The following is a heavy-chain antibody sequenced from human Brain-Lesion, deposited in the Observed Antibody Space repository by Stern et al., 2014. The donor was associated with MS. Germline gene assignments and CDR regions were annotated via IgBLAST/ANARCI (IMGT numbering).Heavy chain of an antibody. J-gene: IGHJ4*02. Sequence: VQLEESGPGLVKPSQTLSLTCTVSGGPISSHSYYWSWIRQPAGKGLEWIGRIYASGNTNYTPSLKGRVSISVDTSKNQLSLRLSSVTASDTAVYYCARDYGDLEFDLWGQGTLVTVSS. D-gene: IGHD4-17*01. CDR3: ARDYGDLEFDL. CDR2: IYASGNT. CDR1: GGPISSHSYY. V-gene: IGHV4-61*02.